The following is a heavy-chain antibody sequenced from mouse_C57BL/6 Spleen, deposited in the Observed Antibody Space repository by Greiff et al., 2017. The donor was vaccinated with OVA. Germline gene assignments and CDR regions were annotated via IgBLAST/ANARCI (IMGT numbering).Heavy chain of an antibody. CDR3: SRGTTVVGGDFDY. J-gene: IGHJ2*01. CDR1: GYTFTDYY. V-gene: IGHV1-26*01. Sequence: VQLQQSGPELVKPGASVKISCKASGYTFTDYYMNWVKQSHGKSLEWIGDINPNNGGTSYNQKFKGKATLTVDKSSSTAYMELRSLTSEDSAVYDCSRGTTVVGGDFDYWGQGTTLTVSS. CDR2: INPNNGGT. D-gene: IGHD1-1*01.